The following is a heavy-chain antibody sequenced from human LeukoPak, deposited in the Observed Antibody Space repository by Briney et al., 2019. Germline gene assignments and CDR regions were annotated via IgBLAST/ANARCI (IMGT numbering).Heavy chain of an antibody. CDR1: GYTFTSYY. V-gene: IGHV1-46*01. D-gene: IGHD6-13*01. CDR2: INPSGGST. CDR3: ATVRKYSSSWYKSYYYYMDV. Sequence: ASVKVSCKASGYTFTSYYMHWVRQAPGQGLEWMEIINPSGGSTSYAQKFQGRVTMTRDTSTSTVYMQLSSLRSEDTAVYYCATVRKYSSSWYKSYYYYMDVWGKGTTVTVPS. J-gene: IGHJ6*03.